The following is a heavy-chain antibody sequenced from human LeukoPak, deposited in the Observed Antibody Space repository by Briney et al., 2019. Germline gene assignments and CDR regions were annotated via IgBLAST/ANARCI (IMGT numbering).Heavy chain of an antibody. Sequence: PSETLSLTCTVSGASITSFSWSWIRQPAEAGLEWIGRVHRSGNTDYNPSLKGRVTMSMDTSRDQLSLILNSVTAADTAVYYCARDWTTTPGNWFDPWGQGTLVTVSS. CDR1: GASITSFS. CDR2: VHRSGNT. J-gene: IGHJ5*02. V-gene: IGHV4-4*07. CDR3: ARDWTTTPGNWFDP. D-gene: IGHD1-1*01.